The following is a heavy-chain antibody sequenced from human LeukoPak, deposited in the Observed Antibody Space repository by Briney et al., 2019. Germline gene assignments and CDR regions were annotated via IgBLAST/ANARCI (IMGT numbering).Heavy chain of an antibody. Sequence: GGSLRLSCAASGFTFSSYAMSWVRQAPGKGLEWVSAISGSGGSTYYADSVKGRFTISRDNSKNTLYLQMNSLRAEDTAVYYCANCYDSSGSSYFDYWGQGTLVTVSS. CDR2: ISGSGGST. CDR1: GFTFSSYA. D-gene: IGHD3-22*01. V-gene: IGHV3-23*01. J-gene: IGHJ4*02. CDR3: ANCYDSSGSSYFDY.